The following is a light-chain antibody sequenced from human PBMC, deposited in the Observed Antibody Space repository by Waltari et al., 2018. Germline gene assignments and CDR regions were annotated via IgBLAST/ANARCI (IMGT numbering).Light chain of an antibody. V-gene: IGKV1-39*01. CDR2: AAS. J-gene: IGKJ5*01. Sequence: DIHITQSPSSLSASVGDRVNMTCRASQTISSYLIWYRQKPGKPPNLLIYAASNLHTGVPSRFSGSGSGTDFTLTISEIQPDDFATYYCQQSYNSPITFGQGTRLEIQ. CDR3: QQSYNSPIT. CDR1: QTISSY.